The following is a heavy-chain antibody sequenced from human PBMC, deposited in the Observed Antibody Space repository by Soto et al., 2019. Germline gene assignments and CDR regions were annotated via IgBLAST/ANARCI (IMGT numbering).Heavy chain of an antibody. CDR3: AREYPLKKDYGGNSDY. Sequence: PSETLSLTFAVYGGSFSGYYWSWIRQPPGKVLGWIGEINHSGSTNYNPSLNSRITISVDTSKNQFSRKLTSVTDAYTAVYYCAREYPLKKDYGGNSDYWGQGTLVTVSS. D-gene: IGHD4-17*01. CDR1: GGSFSGYY. CDR2: INHSGST. J-gene: IGHJ4*02. V-gene: IGHV4-34*01.